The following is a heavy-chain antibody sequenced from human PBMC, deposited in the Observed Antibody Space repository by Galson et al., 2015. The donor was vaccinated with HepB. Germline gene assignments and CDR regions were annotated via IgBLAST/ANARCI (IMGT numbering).Heavy chain of an antibody. V-gene: IGHV3-30*18. Sequence: GKGREWVAVISYDGSNKYYADSVKGRFTISRDNSKNTLYLQMNSLRAEDTAVYYCAKLYSSGWYTADAFDIWGQGTMVTVSS. D-gene: IGHD6-19*01. CDR3: AKLYSSGWYTADAFDI. CDR2: ISYDGSNK. J-gene: IGHJ3*02.